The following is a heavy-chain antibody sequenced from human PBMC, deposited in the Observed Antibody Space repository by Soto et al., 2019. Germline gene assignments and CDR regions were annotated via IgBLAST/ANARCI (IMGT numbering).Heavy chain of an antibody. CDR2: IYYTGST. J-gene: IGHJ4*02. V-gene: IGHV4-39*01. CDR3: ATSIYCSGGSCDY. CDR1: GGSISSSNYY. D-gene: IGHD2-15*01. Sequence: SETLSLTCAVYGGSISSSNYYWGWIRQPPGKGLEWIGSIYYTGSTYYNPSLKSRVTTSVDTSKNQFSLKLSSVTAADTAVYYCATSIYCSGGSCDYWGQGTLVTVSS.